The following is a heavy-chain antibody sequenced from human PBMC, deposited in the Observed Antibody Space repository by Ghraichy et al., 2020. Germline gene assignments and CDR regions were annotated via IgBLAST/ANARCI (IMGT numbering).Heavy chain of an antibody. V-gene: IGHV4-59*11. CDR1: GGSISSHY. J-gene: IGHJ4*02. CDR2: VYDSGST. CDR3: ARGLGVGLKSLGY. D-gene: IGHD2-15*01. Sequence: SENLSLTCTVSGGSISSHYWSWIRQPPGKGLEWIGYVYDSGSTIYNPSLKSRVTISVDTSKNQFSLKLSSVTAADAAMYYCARGLGVGLKSLGYWGQGTLVTVSS.